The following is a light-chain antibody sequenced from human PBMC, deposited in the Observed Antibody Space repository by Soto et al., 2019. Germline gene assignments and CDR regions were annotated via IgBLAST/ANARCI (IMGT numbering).Light chain of an antibody. Sequence: DIQMTQSPSSLSASVRDRVTITCRASQTISTHLNWYQQKTGNAPKLLISATFTLQSGVPSRFSGSGSATTFTLTIISRQAEDFATYYCQQSLTILYTCGQGTKLEIK. J-gene: IGKJ2*01. CDR3: QQSLTILYT. V-gene: IGKV1-39*01. CDR1: QTISTH. CDR2: ATF.